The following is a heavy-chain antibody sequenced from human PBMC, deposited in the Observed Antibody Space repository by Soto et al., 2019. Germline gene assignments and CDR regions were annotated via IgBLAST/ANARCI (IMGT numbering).Heavy chain of an antibody. Sequence: ASVKVSCKASGYTFTSYGISWVRQAPGQGLEWMGWISAYNGNTNYAQKLQGRVTMTTDTSTSTAYMELRSLRSDDTAVYYCAGGEGGYGSGSYYGPGYHYYMDVWGKGTTVTGSS. CDR3: AGGEGGYGSGSYYGPGYHYYMDV. CDR1: GYTFTSYG. V-gene: IGHV1-18*01. D-gene: IGHD3-10*01. J-gene: IGHJ6*03. CDR2: ISAYNGNT.